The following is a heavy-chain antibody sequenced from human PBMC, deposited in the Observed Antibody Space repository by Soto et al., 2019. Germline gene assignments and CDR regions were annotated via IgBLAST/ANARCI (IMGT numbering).Heavy chain of an antibody. V-gene: IGHV3-33*01. CDR2: IWYDGSNK. D-gene: IGHD6-19*01. J-gene: IGHJ4*02. Sequence: GGSLRLSCAASGFTFSSYGMHWVRQAPGKGLEWVAVIWYDGSNKYYAESVKGRFTISRDNSKNTLYLQMNSLRAEDTAVYYWARDSHVGSGWQLTADYWGQGTLVTVSS. CDR1: GFTFSSYG. CDR3: ARDSHVGSGWQLTADY.